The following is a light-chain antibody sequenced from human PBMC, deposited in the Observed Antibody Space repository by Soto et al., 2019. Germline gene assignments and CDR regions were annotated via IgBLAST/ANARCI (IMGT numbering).Light chain of an antibody. CDR1: QSVSSY. CDR3: QQCYNWPRT. J-gene: IGKJ1*01. Sequence: IVMTQSPATLSVSPSEMGTLSCRASQSVSSYLAWYQQKPGQAPRLLIYGASTRATGVPARFSGSGSGTEFTLTISSLQSEDFAVYYCQQCYNWPRTFGQGTKVDIK. CDR2: GAS. V-gene: IGKV3-15*01.